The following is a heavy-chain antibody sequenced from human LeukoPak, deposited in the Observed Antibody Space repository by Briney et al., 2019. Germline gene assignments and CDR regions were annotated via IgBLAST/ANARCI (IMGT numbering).Heavy chain of an antibody. CDR3: ARVRVRDGYNPGGD. V-gene: IGHV1-3*01. CDR1: GYTFTDYA. Sequence: ASVKVSCKASGYTFTDYAIHWVRQAPGQRLEWMGWIHAGNGNTKYPQKFQGRVTITRDTSASTVNMELSSLRFEDTAVYYCARVRVRDGYNPGGDWGQGTLVTVSS. D-gene: IGHD5-24*01. CDR2: IHAGNGNT. J-gene: IGHJ4*02.